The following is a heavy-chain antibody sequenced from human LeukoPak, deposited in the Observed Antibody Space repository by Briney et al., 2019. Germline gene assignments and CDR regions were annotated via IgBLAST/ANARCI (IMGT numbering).Heavy chain of an antibody. D-gene: IGHD3-3*01. CDR3: ARDLSGYYFFDY. J-gene: IGHJ4*02. V-gene: IGHV3-21*01. Sequence: GGSLRLSCAASGFTFSSYSMNWVRQAPGKGLEWVSSISSRSSYIYYADSVKGRFTISRDNAKNSLYLQMNSLRAEDTAVYYCARDLSGYYFFDYLGQGTLVTVSS. CDR1: GFTFSSYS. CDR2: ISSRSSYI.